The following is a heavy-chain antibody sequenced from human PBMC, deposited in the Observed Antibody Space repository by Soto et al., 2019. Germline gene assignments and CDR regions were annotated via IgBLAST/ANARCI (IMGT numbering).Heavy chain of an antibody. D-gene: IGHD6-13*01. CDR3: ARGSSWSYCDY. J-gene: IGHJ4*02. Sequence: NFQGRVTITRDPFASTAYMELSSLKSEDTAVYYCARGSSWSYCDYWGQGTLVTVSS. V-gene: IGHV1-3*01.